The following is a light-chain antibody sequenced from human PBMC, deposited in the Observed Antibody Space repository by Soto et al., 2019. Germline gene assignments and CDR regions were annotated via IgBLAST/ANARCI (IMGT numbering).Light chain of an antibody. CDR3: QQSYSTPWT. V-gene: IGKV1-39*01. CDR2: AAS. Sequence: DIQMTQSASTVPASVGDRVTITCRASQSISNWLAWYQQKPGKAPKLLIYAASRLQSGVPSRFSGSGSGTDFTLTISSLQPEDFATYYCQQSYSTPWTFGQGTKVDIK. J-gene: IGKJ1*01. CDR1: QSISNW.